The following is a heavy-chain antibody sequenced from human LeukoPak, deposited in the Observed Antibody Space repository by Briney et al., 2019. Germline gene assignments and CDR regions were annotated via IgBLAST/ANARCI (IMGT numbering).Heavy chain of an antibody. D-gene: IGHD6-19*01. CDR1: GGSFSGYY. Sequence: PSETLSLTCAVYGGSFSGYYWSWIRQPPGKGLEWIGYIYYSGTTNYNPSLKSRVSMSVDTSKNQFSLRLRSVTAADTAMYYCARGTLYRGWSYYLDFWGQGSQVTVSS. CDR3: ARGTLYRGWSYYLDF. V-gene: IGHV4-34*11. CDR2: IYYSGTT. J-gene: IGHJ4*02.